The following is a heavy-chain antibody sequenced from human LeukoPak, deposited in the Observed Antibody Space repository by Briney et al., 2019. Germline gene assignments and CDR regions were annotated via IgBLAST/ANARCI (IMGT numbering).Heavy chain of an antibody. J-gene: IGHJ4*02. V-gene: IGHV4-4*07. CDR3: ARARMYSSGWYFDY. D-gene: IGHD6-19*01. CDR1: GGSISSYY. Sequence: SETLSLTCTVSGGSISSYYWSWIRQPAGKGLECIGRIYTGGSINYNPSLKSRVTMSIHTSKNQFSLNLSSVTAADTAVYYCARARMYSSGWYFDYWGQGTPVTVSS. CDR2: IYTGGSI.